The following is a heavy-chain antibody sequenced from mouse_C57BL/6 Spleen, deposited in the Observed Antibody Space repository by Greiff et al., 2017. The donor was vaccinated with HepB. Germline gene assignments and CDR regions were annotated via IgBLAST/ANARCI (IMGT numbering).Heavy chain of an antibody. Sequence: QVHVKQSGAELVRPGTSVKLSCKASGYTFTSYWMHWVKQRPGQGLEWIGVIDPSDSYTNYNQKFKGKATLTVDTSSSTAYMQLSSLTSEDSAVYYCARTGTVYYAMDYWGQGTSVTVSS. D-gene: IGHD4-1*01. V-gene: IGHV1-59*01. J-gene: IGHJ4*01. CDR3: ARTGTVYYAMDY. CDR2: IDPSDSYT. CDR1: GYTFTSYW.